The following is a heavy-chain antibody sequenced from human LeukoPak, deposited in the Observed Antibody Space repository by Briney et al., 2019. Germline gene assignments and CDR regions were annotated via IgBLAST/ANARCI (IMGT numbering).Heavy chain of an antibody. CDR3: ARDWGREFFDY. D-gene: IGHD3-10*01. V-gene: IGHV3-48*04. Sequence: GGSLRLSCTASGFTFSTYWMHWVRQAPGKGLEWVSYISSSGSTIYYADSVKGRFTISRDNAKNSLYLQMNSLRAEDTAVYYCARDWGREFFDYWGQGTLVTVSS. J-gene: IGHJ4*02. CDR1: GFTFSTYW. CDR2: ISSSGSTI.